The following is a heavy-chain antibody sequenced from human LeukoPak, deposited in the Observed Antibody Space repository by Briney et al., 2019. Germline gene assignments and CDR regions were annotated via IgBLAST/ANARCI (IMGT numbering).Heavy chain of an antibody. V-gene: IGHV3-49*03. CDR3: TRGSHIAVAGMGYYFDY. Sequence: GGSLRLSCTASGFTFGDYPMSWFCQAPGKGLEWVGFIRSKAYCGTTEYAVSVKGRFTISRDDSKSIPYLQMNSLKTEETAVYYCTRGSHIAVAGMGYYFDYWGQGTLVTVSS. D-gene: IGHD6-19*01. J-gene: IGHJ4*02. CDR1: GFTFGDYP. CDR2: IRSKAYCGTT.